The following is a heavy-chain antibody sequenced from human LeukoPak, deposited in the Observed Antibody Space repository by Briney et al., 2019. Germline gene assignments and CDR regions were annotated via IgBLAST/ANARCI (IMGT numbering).Heavy chain of an antibody. V-gene: IGHV3-9*03. Sequence: DPGGSLRLSCAASGFTFDDYAMHWVRQAPGKGLEWVSGISWNSGSIGYADSVKGRFTISRDNAKNSLYLQMNSLRAEDMALYYCAKDITSKGDTVFDYWGQGTLVTVSS. CDR3: AKDITSKGDTVFDY. CDR1: GFTFDDYA. D-gene: IGHD5-18*01. J-gene: IGHJ4*02. CDR2: ISWNSGSI.